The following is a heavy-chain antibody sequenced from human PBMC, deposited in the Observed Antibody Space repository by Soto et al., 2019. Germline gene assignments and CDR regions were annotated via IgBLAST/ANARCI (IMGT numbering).Heavy chain of an antibody. CDR3: ARDNSDSTYYFDY. Sequence: GGSLRLSCAASGFTFSSYGMHWVRQAPGKGLEWVAVIWYDGSNKYYADSVKGRFTISRDNSKNTLYLQMNSLRAEDTAVYYCARDNSDSTYYFDYLGQGALVPVSA. J-gene: IGHJ4*01. CDR2: IWYDGSNK. CDR1: GFTFSSYG. D-gene: IGHD2-2*01. V-gene: IGHV3-33*01.